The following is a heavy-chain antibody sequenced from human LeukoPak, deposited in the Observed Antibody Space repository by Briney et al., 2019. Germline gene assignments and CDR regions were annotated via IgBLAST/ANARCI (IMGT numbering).Heavy chain of an antibody. D-gene: IGHD1-26*01. CDR3: ARDSGSYLYYFDY. CDR1: GFSFRSHG. J-gene: IGHJ4*02. CDR2: ISPRGDIT. V-gene: IGHV3-23*01. Sequence: GGSLRLSCAASGFSFRSHGMNWVRQAPGKGLEWVSGISPRGDITYYKDSVRGRFTISRDNFKNTVSLQLNSLRAEDTAVYYCARDSGSYLYYFDYWGQGTLVTVSS.